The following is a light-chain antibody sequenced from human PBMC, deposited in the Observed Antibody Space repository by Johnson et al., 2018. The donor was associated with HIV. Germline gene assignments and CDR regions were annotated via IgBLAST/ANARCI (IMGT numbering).Light chain of an antibody. Sequence: QSVLTQPPSVSAAPGQKVTISSSGGTSNIESNCVSWYQLLPGKAPKVLIYENNKRPSGIPDRFSGSKSGTSATLGITGLQTGHEADYYCGPWDSILCAGVFGTVNTDSLL. J-gene: IGLJ1*01. CDR3: GPWDSILCAGV. CDR2: ENN. CDR1: TSNIESNC. V-gene: IGLV1-51*02.